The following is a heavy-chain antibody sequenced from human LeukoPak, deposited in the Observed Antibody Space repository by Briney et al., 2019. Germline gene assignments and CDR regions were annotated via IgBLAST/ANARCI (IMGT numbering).Heavy chain of an antibody. Sequence: GGSLRLSCAASGFTFSAYGMNWVRQAPGKGLEWVAVIWSDGSNKYYADSVKGRFTISRDNSKNTLYLQMNSLRAEDTAVYFCARETEAGGSFGYWGQGTLVTVSS. CDR1: GFTFSAYG. D-gene: IGHD2-15*01. CDR2: IWSDGSNK. J-gene: IGHJ4*02. V-gene: IGHV3-33*08. CDR3: ARETEAGGSFGY.